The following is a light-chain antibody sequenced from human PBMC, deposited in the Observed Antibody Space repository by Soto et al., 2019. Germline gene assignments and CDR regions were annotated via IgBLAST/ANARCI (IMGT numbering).Light chain of an antibody. CDR3: SSYTSKSSLI. J-gene: IGLJ2*01. V-gene: IGLV2-14*01. CDR1: MRDVGAYNL. CDR2: EVR. Sequence: QSVLTQPASVSGSPGPAITISCAGTMRDVGAYNLVSWYQQHPGRAPQLIIYEVRNRPSGISFRFSGAKSGNTASLTISGLQAEDEADYYCSSYTSKSSLIFGGGTKLTVL.